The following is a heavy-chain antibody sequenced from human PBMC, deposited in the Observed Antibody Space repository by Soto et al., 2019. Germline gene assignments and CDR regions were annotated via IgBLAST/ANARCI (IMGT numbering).Heavy chain of an antibody. CDR1: GDSISSSTYY. V-gene: IGHV4-39*01. CDR2: IYSSGST. CDR3: ARRGSGSSFDY. D-gene: IGHD3-10*01. Sequence: SETLSLTCTVSGDSISSSTYYWGWIRQPPGKGLEWIGNIYSSGSTFYNPSLKSRVTILVDTAKNQFSLSPISVTAADTAVYYCARRGSGSSFDYWGQGTLVTVSS. J-gene: IGHJ4*01.